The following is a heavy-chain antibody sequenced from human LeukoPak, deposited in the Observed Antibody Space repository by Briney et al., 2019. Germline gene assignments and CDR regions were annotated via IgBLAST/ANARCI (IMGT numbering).Heavy chain of an antibody. D-gene: IGHD6-19*01. CDR3: AREPPQSSSGWYNWFDP. CDR1: GGTFSSYA. V-gene: IGHV1-69*05. J-gene: IGHJ5*02. CDR2: VIPIFGTA. Sequence: SVKVSCKASGGTFSSYAISWVRQAPGQGIEWMGGVIPIFGTANYAQKFQGRVTITTDESTSTAYLELSSLRSEDTAVYYCAREPPQSSSGWYNWFDPWGQGTLVTVSS.